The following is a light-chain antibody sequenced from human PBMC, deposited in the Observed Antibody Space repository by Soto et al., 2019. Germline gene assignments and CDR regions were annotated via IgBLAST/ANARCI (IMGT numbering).Light chain of an antibody. CDR2: DAS. V-gene: IGKV3D-15*01. CDR1: QSVSSSY. Sequence: EIVLTQSPGTLSLSPGERARLSCKTSQSVSSSYLAWYQQQPGQAPRLLIYDASNRATGIPARFSGSGSGTEFTLTISSLQSEDFAVYYCQQYNNWPPITFGQGTRLEIK. CDR3: QQYNNWPPIT. J-gene: IGKJ5*01.